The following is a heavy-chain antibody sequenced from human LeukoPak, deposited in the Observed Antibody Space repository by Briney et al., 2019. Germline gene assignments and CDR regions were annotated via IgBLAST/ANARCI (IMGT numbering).Heavy chain of an antibody. D-gene: IGHD3-10*01. J-gene: IGHJ6*02. CDR1: GFTFSSYA. CDR3: AKEARYYYGSQTRMDV. Sequence: GGSLRLSCAASGFTFSSYAMSWVRQAPGKGLEWVSAISGSGGSTYYADSVKGRFTISRDNSKNTLYLQMNSLRADDTAVYYCAKEARYYYGSQTRMDVWGQGTTVTVSS. CDR2: ISGSGGST. V-gene: IGHV3-23*01.